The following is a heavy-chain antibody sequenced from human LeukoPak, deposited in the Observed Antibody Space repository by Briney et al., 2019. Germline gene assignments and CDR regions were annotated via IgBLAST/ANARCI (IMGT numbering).Heavy chain of an antibody. J-gene: IGHJ2*01. V-gene: IGHV3-48*01. CDR1: GFIFSSYS. CDR2: IRSSSSTI. CDR3: ARRHTSYWYFDL. Sequence: PGGSLRLSCAVSGFIFSSYSMNWVRQAPGKGLEWVSYIRSSSSTIYYADSVKGRFTISRDNAKNSLYLQMNSLRAEDTAVYYCARRHTSYWYFDLWGRGTLVTVSS. D-gene: IGHD1-1*01.